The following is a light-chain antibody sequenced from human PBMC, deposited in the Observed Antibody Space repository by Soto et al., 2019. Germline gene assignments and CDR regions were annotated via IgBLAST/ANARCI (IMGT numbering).Light chain of an antibody. CDR3: QQRINGRPFPFT. Sequence: EIVLTQSPATLSLSPGDRATLSCRASQSISSYLAWYQQKPGQAPRLLIFDTSNRATGIPARFSGSGSGTDFTLTISRLEPEDFAVYYCQQRINGRPFPFTFGPGTTVDI. CDR1: QSISSY. V-gene: IGKV3-11*01. CDR2: DTS. J-gene: IGKJ3*01.